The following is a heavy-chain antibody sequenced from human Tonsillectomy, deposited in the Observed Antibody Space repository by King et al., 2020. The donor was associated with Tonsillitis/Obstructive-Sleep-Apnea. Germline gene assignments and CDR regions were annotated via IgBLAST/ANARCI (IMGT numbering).Heavy chain of an antibody. CDR1: GYSFFSQW. V-gene: IGHV5-10-1*01. Sequence: QLVQSGAEVKKPGESLRISCKGSGYSFFSQWISWVRQRPGKGLEWMGRIDPNDSRTNYGPSFQGHGTISAAKSINTAYLQWSSLKTSEPAIYYCEILRSWVGYDDHIRYMDVWGKGTTVTVSS. CDR2: IDPNDSRT. CDR3: EILRSWVGYDDHIRYMDV. D-gene: IGHD5-12*01. J-gene: IGHJ6*03.